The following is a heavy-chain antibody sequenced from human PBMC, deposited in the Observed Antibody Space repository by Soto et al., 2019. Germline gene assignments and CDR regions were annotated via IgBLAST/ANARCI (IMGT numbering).Heavy chain of an antibody. CDR1: GGSISSCSYF. Sequence: SETLFLPFSVSGGSISSCSYFWGWIRQPPGRGLEWIGSINYSGSTYYTPSLKSRVTLSVVTSKIQFSLKVSAVTASDSALYYCSRHAPEGFDLWGQGTLVTVSS. CDR2: INYSGST. CDR3: SRHAPEGFDL. J-gene: IGHJ5*01. V-gene: IGHV4-39*01.